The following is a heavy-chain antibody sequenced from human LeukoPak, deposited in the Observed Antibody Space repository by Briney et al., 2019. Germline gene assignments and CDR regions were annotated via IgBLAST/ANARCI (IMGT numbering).Heavy chain of an antibody. J-gene: IGHJ4*02. CDR2: IYSGGST. CDR1: GFTVSSNY. Sequence: GGSLRLSCAASGFTVSSNYMSWVRQAPGKGLEWVSVIYSGGSTYYADSVKGRFTISRDNSKSTLYLQMNSLRAEDTAVYYCAKGAYDYIEIAYFDYWGQGSLVTVSS. V-gene: IGHV3-66*01. CDR3: AKGAYDYIEIAYFDY. D-gene: IGHD5-12*01.